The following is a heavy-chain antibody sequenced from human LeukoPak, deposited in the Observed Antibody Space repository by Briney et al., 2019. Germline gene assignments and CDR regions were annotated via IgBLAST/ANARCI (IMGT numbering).Heavy chain of an antibody. D-gene: IGHD3-16*01. J-gene: IGHJ5*02. CDR2: IYHSGST. Sequence: SQTLSLTCAVSGGSISSGGYSWSWIRQPPGKGLEWIGYIYHSGSTYYNPSLKSRVTISVDTSKNQFSLKLSSVTAADTAVYYCASGLGDNWFDPWGQGTLVTVSS. CDR3: ASGLGDNWFDP. CDR1: GGSISSGGYS. V-gene: IGHV4-30-2*05.